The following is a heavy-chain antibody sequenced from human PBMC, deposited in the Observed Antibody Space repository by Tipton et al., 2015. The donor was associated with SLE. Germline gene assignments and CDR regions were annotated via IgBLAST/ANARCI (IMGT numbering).Heavy chain of an antibody. V-gene: IGHV4-34*01. CDR3: ASSLGSSYWFDY. Sequence: TLSLTCAVYGGSFSGYYWSWIRQPPGKGLEWIGEINHSGSTNYNPSLKSQVTISVDTSKNQFSLKLSSVTAADTAVYYCASSLGSSYWFDYWGQGTLVTVSS. D-gene: IGHD2-15*01. CDR1: GGSFSGYY. CDR2: INHSGST. J-gene: IGHJ4*02.